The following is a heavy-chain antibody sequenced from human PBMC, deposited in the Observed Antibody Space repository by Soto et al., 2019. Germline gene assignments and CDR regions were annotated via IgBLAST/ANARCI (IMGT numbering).Heavy chain of an antibody. CDR2: LIPIFGTA. V-gene: IGHV1-69*13. CDR3: ARGWDHYDSSGLRTWFDP. D-gene: IGHD3-22*01. Sequence: SVKVSCKASGGTFSDYGINWVRQAPGQGLEWMGGLIPIFGTANYAQKFQGRVTITADEPTSTAYMELSSLRSEDTAVYYCARGWDHYDSSGLRTWFDPWGQGTLVTRLL. J-gene: IGHJ5*02. CDR1: GGTFSDYG.